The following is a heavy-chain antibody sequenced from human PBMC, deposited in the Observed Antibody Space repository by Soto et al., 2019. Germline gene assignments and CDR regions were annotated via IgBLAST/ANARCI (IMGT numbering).Heavy chain of an antibody. V-gene: IGHV1-18*01. D-gene: IGHD5-12*01. CDR2: ISAYNGNT. J-gene: IGHJ6*03. CDR1: GYTFTSYG. Sequence: QVQLVQSGAEVKKPGPSVKVSCKASGYTFTSYGISWVRQAPGQGLEWMGWISAYNGNTNYAQKLQGRVTMTTDTSTSTAYMELRSLRSDDTAVYYCARYSGSPPFDYYYYMDVWGKGTTVTVSS. CDR3: ARYSGSPPFDYYYYMDV.